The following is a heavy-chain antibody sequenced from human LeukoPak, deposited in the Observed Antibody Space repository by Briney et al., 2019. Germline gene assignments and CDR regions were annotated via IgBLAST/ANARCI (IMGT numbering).Heavy chain of an antibody. Sequence: PGGSLRLSCAASGFTFSSYGMHWVRQAPGKGLEWVAVISYDGSNKCYADSVKGRFTISRDNSKNTLYLQMNSLRAEDTAVYYCAKGDSGYDQTHFDYWGQGTLVTVSS. D-gene: IGHD5-12*01. CDR2: ISYDGSNK. CDR1: GFTFSSYG. J-gene: IGHJ4*02. V-gene: IGHV3-30*18. CDR3: AKGDSGYDQTHFDY.